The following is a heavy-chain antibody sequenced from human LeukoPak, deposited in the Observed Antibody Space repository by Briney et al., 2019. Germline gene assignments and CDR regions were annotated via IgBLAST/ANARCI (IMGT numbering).Heavy chain of an antibody. CDR2: IYYSGST. D-gene: IGHD5-18*01. CDR1: GGSISSIPYY. J-gene: IGHJ5*02. V-gene: IGHV4-39*07. CDR3: AKGAGGFSYYNWFDP. Sequence: SETLSLTCTVSGGSISSIPYYWGWIRQPPGKRLEWIGSIYYSGSTHYSPSLESRVTISADTSKNPLSPKLASVTAADTAIYYCAKGAGGFSYYNWFDPWGQGTLVTVSS.